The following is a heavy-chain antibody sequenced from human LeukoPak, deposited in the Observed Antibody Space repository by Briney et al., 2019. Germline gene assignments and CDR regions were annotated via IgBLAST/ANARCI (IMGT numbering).Heavy chain of an antibody. CDR1: GVFFRGYY. CDR2: INDSGTT. J-gene: IGHJ4*02. V-gene: IGHV4-34*01. D-gene: IGHD6-19*01. Sequence: SETLSLTCAVYGVFFRGYYWIWIRHPPGTGLVWIGEINDSGTTSHNPSLKSRVNISVDTSKNQFSLKLGPVTAADTGAYYCARAGSGRSGSSIDYWGQGTLVTVSS. CDR3: ARAGSGRSGSSIDY.